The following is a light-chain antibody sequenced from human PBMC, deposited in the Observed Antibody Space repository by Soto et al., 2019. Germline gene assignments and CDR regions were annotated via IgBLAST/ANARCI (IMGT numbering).Light chain of an antibody. CDR2: AAS. Sequence: DIQMTQPRSSLAASVGARDTPICRARQAITTSLPGYRQKPGKVPKLLIYAASTLQSGVPSRFSGSGSGTDFTLTISSLQPEDVATYYCQKYNSAPRTFGQGTKVEIK. J-gene: IGKJ1*01. CDR1: QAITTS. CDR3: QKYNSAPRT. V-gene: IGKV1-27*01.